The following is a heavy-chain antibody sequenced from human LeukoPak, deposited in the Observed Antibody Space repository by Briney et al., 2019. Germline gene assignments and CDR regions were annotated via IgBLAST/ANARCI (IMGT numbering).Heavy chain of an antibody. Sequence: ASVKVSCKASGYTFTSYAMHWVRQAPGQRLEWMGWINAGNGNTKYSQKFQGRVTITRDTSISTAYMELSRLRSDDTAVYYCARDPDSSGSFDYWGQGTLVTVSS. J-gene: IGHJ4*02. CDR1: GYTFTSYA. CDR3: ARDPDSSGSFDY. D-gene: IGHD3-22*01. CDR2: INAGNGNT. V-gene: IGHV1-3*01.